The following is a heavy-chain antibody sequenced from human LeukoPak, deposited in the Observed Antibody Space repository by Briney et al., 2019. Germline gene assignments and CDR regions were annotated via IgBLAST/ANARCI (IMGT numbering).Heavy chain of an antibody. CDR3: AKDKSAVVGPLDY. D-gene: IGHD6-19*01. CDR2: ISWNSGSI. J-gene: IGHJ4*02. V-gene: IGHV3-9*01. Sequence: GGSLRLSCAASGFTFDDYAMHWVRQAPGKGLEWVSGISWNSGSIGYADSVKGRFTISRYNAKNSLYLQMNSLRAEDTALYYCAKDKSAVVGPLDYWGQGTLVTVSS. CDR1: GFTFDDYA.